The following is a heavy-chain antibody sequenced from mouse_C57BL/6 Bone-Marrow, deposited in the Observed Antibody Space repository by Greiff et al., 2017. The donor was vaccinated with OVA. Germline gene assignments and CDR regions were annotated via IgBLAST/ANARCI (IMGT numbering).Heavy chain of an antibody. CDR2: IYPGNSDT. CDR1: GYTFTSYW. D-gene: IGHD2-12*01. CDR3: TLRRPLSYYFDY. Sequence: VQLKQSGTVLARPGASVKMSCKTSGYTFTSYWMHWVKQRPGQGLEWIGAIYPGNSDTSYNQKFKGKAKLTAVTSASTAYMELSSLTNEDSAVYYCTLRRPLSYYFDYWGQGTTLTVSS. J-gene: IGHJ2*01. V-gene: IGHV1-5*01.